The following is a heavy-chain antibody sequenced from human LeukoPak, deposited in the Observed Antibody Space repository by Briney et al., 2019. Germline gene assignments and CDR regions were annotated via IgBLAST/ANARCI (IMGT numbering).Heavy chain of an antibody. CDR2: IYYSGTT. V-gene: IGHV4-39*01. CDR1: GGSISGNPYY. D-gene: IGHD3-22*01. Sequence: SETLSLTCTVSGGSISGNPYYWGWIRQPPGKALEWIGSIYYSGTTYYNPSLKSRVTISVDTSKDQFSLKLSSVTAADTAVYYCARLGDSSAPNYWGQGTLVTVSS. CDR3: ARLGDSSAPNY. J-gene: IGHJ4*02.